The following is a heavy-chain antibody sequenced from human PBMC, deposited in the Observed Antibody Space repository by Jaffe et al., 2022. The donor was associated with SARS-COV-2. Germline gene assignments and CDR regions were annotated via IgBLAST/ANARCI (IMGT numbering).Heavy chain of an antibody. V-gene: IGHV4-30-4*01. J-gene: IGHJ6*02. D-gene: IGHD1-1*01. CDR1: GGSISSGDYY. Sequence: QVQLQESGPGLVKPSQTLSLTCTVSGGSISSGDYYWSWIRQPPGKGLEWIGYIYYSGSTYYNPSLKSRVTISVDTSKNQFSLKLSSVTAADTAVYYCARVGQLDGHDYYYGMDVWGQGTTVTVSS. CDR2: IYYSGST. CDR3: ARVGQLDGHDYYYGMDV.